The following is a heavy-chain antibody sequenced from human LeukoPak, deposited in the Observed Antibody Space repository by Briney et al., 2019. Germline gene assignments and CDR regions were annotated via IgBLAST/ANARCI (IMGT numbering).Heavy chain of an antibody. J-gene: IGHJ1*01. Sequence: PGGSLRLSCAASGFTFSSYAMSWVRQAPGKGLEWVSAISGSGGSTYYADSVKGRFTISRGNSKNTLYLQMNSLRAEDTAVYYCALQWQQLVHEYFQHWGQGTLVTVSS. D-gene: IGHD6-13*01. CDR3: ALQWQQLVHEYFQH. CDR2: ISGSGGST. CDR1: GFTFSSYA. V-gene: IGHV3-23*01.